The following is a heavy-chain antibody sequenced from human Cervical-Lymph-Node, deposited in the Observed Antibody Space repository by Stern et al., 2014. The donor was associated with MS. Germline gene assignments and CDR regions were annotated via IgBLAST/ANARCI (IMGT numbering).Heavy chain of an antibody. CDR1: GFTFSSYS. Sequence: MQLVQSGGGLVKPGGSLRLSCAASGFTFSSYSMNWVRQAPGKGLEWVSSISSSSSYIYYADSVKGRFTISRDNAKNSLYLQMNSLRAEDTAVYYCARDLFGYNASYFDYWGQGTLVTVSS. D-gene: IGHD5-24*01. CDR2: ISSSSSYI. CDR3: ARDLFGYNASYFDY. V-gene: IGHV3-21*01. J-gene: IGHJ4*02.